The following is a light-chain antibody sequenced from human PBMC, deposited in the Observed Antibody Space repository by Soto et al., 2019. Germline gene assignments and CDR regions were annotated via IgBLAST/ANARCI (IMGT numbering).Light chain of an antibody. Sequence: AIQLTQSPSSLSASVGDRVTIACRASQDIRSDLGWYQQKPGKAPKLLIYAASSLQSEVPSRFSGSGSGTDFTLTISSLQPEDFATYYCLQDYTYPWAFGQGTKVELK. J-gene: IGKJ1*01. CDR2: AAS. V-gene: IGKV1-6*01. CDR1: QDIRSD. CDR3: LQDYTYPWA.